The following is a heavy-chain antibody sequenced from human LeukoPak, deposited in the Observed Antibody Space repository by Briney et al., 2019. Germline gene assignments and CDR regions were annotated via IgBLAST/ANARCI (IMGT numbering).Heavy chain of an antibody. Sequence: GGSLRLSCAASGFTFSSYWMSWVRQAPGKGLEWVANIKQDGSEKYYVDSVKGRFTISRDNAKNSLYLQMNSLRAEDTAVYYCSRDLGYGSGSFFDYWGQGTLVTVSS. D-gene: IGHD3-10*01. CDR1: GFTFSSYW. CDR3: SRDLGYGSGSFFDY. J-gene: IGHJ4*02. V-gene: IGHV3-7*01. CDR2: IKQDGSEK.